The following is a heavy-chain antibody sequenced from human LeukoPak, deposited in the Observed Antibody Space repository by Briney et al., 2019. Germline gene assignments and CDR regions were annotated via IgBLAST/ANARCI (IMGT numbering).Heavy chain of an antibody. CDR2: INHSGDT. J-gene: IGHJ4*02. Sequence: SETLSLTCAVYGGSFSGYYWGWIRQPPGKGLEWIGEINHSGDTNYSPSLESRVTISVDTSKNQFSLKLSSVTAADTAVYYCARGPPPGSRYYYGSGSYYYFDYWGQGTLVTVSS. CDR1: GGSFSGYY. CDR3: ARGPPPGSRYYYGSGSYYYFDY. D-gene: IGHD3-10*01. V-gene: IGHV4-34*01.